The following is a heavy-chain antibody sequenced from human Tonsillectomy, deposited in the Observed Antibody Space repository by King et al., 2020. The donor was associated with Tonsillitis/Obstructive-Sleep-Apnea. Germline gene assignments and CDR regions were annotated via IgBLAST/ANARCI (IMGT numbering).Heavy chain of an antibody. CDR3: AKDLPGVRPPATRNYYYYYMDV. CDR2: ISWRSGSI. V-gene: IGHV3-9*01. D-gene: IGHD2-15*01. Sequence: VQLVESGGGLVQPGGSLRLSCAASGFSFGDYAMHWVRQAPGKGLEWVSGISWRSGSIGYAASVKGRFTISRDNAKNSVYLEMNSLRTEDTALYYCAKDLPGVRPPATRNYYYYYMDVWGKGTTVTVSS. CDR1: GFSFGDYA. J-gene: IGHJ6*03.